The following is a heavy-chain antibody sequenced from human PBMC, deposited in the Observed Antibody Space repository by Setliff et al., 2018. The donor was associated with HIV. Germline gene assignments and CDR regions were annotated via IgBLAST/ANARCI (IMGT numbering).Heavy chain of an antibody. J-gene: IGHJ5*02. Sequence: LSLTCAVYGGSFSGYYWSWIRQPPGKGLEWTGEINHSGSTNYNPSLKSRVTISVDTSKNQFSLRLSSVTAADTAVYHCARAPGPYGDYNWFDPWGQGALVTVSS. V-gene: IGHV4-34*01. CDR3: ARAPGPYGDYNWFDP. D-gene: IGHD4-17*01. CDR1: GGSFSGYY. CDR2: INHSGST.